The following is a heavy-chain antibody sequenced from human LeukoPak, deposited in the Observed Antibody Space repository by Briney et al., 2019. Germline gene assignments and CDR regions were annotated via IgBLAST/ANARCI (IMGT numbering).Heavy chain of an antibody. Sequence: SETLSLTCTVSGGSISSYYWSWIRQPPGKGLEWIGYIYYSGSTNYNPPLKSRVTISVDTSKNQFSLKLSSVTAADTAVYYCARGGQWLGNWFDPWGQGTLVTVSS. V-gene: IGHV4-59*01. D-gene: IGHD6-19*01. CDR3: ARGGQWLGNWFDP. CDR2: IYYSGST. J-gene: IGHJ5*02. CDR1: GGSISSYY.